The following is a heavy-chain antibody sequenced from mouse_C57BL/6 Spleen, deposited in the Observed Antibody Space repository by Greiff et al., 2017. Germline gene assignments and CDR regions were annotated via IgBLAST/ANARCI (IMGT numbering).Heavy chain of an antibody. J-gene: IGHJ4*01. CDR1: GFTFSDYG. V-gene: IGHV5-17*01. CDR2: ISSGSSTI. CDR3: ARVYYYGSSYFYAMDY. D-gene: IGHD1-1*01. Sequence: DVKLVESGGGLVKPGGSLKLSCAASGFTFSDYGMHWVRQAPEKGLEWVAYISSGSSTIYYADTVKGRFTISRDNAKNTLFLQMTSLRSEDTAMYYWARVYYYGSSYFYAMDYWGQGTSVTVSS.